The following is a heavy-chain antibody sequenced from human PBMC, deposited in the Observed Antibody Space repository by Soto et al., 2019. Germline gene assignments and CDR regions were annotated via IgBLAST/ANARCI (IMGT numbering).Heavy chain of an antibody. V-gene: IGHV3-23*01. Sequence: PGGSLRLSCAASGLTFSTFAMNWVRQAPGKGLEWVSAISGNGNNVYYADSVKGRFSISRDNSKNTLFLQMSSLRAEDSAVYYCAKRGYFYESGGYYYLDRWGRGTLVTVS. CDR3: AKRGYFYESGGYYYLDR. J-gene: IGHJ2*01. CDR2: ISGNGNNV. D-gene: IGHD3-22*01. CDR1: GLTFSTFA.